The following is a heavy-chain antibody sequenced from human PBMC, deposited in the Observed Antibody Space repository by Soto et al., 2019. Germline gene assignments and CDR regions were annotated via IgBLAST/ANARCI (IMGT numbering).Heavy chain of an antibody. CDR1: GGSISGSSYY. CDR3: ATPVSSGYQAFEV. J-gene: IGHJ3*01. D-gene: IGHD3-22*01. Sequence: QLQLQESGPGLVKPSETLSLTCTVSGGSISGSSYYWGWIRQPPGKGLEWIGSIYSSGSTYYNPSLKSRVTISVDTSKNQFSLKLSSVTAADTAVYYCATPVSSGYQAFEVWGQGTMVTVSS. V-gene: IGHV4-39*01. CDR2: IYSSGST.